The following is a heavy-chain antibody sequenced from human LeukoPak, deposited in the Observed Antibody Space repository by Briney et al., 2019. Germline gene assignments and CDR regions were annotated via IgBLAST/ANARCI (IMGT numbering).Heavy chain of an antibody. D-gene: IGHD3-10*01. V-gene: IGHV4-4*07. J-gene: IGHJ6*03. Sequence: SETLSLACTVSGVSISSYYWSWIRQPAGKGLEWIGRIHTSGSTNYNPSLKSRVTMSVDTSKNQFSLKLSSVTAADTAVYYCARDQYYYGSGSLYMDVWGKGTTVTISS. CDR3: ARDQYYYGSGSLYMDV. CDR2: IHTSGST. CDR1: GVSISSYY.